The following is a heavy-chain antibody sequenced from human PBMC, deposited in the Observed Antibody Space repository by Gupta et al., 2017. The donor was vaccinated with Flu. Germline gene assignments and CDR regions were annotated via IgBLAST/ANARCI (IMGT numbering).Heavy chain of an antibody. Sequence: QVQLVESGGGVVQPGRSLRLSCAVSGFTFSPYGLHRVRQAPGNGLEWVAGISSDGYNRYYADSMKGRFTISRDNSKNTLYLQVSSLRPEDTAVYYCAKGGAPNSGSYYLDYWGQGTLVTVSS. CDR3: AKGGAPNSGSYYLDY. V-gene: IGHV3-30*18. D-gene: IGHD1-26*01. CDR1: GFTFSPYG. CDR2: ISSDGYNR. J-gene: IGHJ4*02.